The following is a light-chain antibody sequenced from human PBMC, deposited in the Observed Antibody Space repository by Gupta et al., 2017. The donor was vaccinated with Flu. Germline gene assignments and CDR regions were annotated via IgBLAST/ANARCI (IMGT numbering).Light chain of an antibody. CDR3: QQGSNWLFA. Sequence: EIVLTQSPATLSLSPGERATLSCRASQSVSSYLAWYQQKPGQAPRLLIYDASNRATGIPARFSGSGSGTDFTLTISWLEPEDFAVYYCQQGSNWLFAFGHGTKVDIK. V-gene: IGKV3-11*01. J-gene: IGKJ3*01. CDR2: DAS. CDR1: QSVSSY.